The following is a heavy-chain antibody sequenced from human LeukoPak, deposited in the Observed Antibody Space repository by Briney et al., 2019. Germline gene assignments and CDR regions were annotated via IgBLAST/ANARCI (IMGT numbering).Heavy chain of an antibody. V-gene: IGHV4-61*02. D-gene: IGHD6-19*01. CDR1: GVSISSGSYY. CDR3: ARGRLSGWYYFDF. CDR2: VYTSGST. J-gene: IGHJ4*02. Sequence: SETLSLTCTVSGVSISSGSYYWSWIRPPAGQGLVWIGRVYTSGSTNYNPSLKSRVTISVDTSKNQFSLKLSSVTAADTAVYYWARGRLSGWYYFDFWGQGTLVTVSS.